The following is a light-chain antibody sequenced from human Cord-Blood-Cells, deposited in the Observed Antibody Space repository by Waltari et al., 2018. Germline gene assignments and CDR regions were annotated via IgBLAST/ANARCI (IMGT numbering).Light chain of an antibody. CDR1: QSISSY. CDR3: QQSYSTLT. V-gene: IGKV1-39*01. CDR2: AAS. Sequence: DIVMTQSPDSLSASVGDRVTITCRASQSISSYLNWYQQKPGKAPKLLIYAASSLQSGVPSRFSGSGSGTDFTLTISSLQPEDFATYYCQQSYSTLTFGPGTKVDIK. J-gene: IGKJ3*01.